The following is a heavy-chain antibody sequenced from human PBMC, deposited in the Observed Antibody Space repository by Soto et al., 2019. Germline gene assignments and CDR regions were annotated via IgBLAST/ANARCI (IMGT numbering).Heavy chain of an antibody. V-gene: IGHV3-21*01. CDR2: IGSRTSDI. CDR1: GFTLSRHT. Sequence: LRLSCAASGFTLSRHTMNWVRQAPRKGLEWVSFIGSRTSDIYYADSVKGRFTISRDNAKNSLYLDLTRLRAEDTAVYFCVRDYYDTSGYPNTFDMWGQGTMVTVSS. CDR3: VRDYYDTSGYPNTFDM. D-gene: IGHD3-22*01. J-gene: IGHJ3*02.